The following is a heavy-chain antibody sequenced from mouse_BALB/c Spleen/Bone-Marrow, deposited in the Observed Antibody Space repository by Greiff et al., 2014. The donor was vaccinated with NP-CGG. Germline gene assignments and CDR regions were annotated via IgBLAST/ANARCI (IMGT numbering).Heavy chain of an antibody. CDR2: INPYNDGT. V-gene: IGHV1-14*01. D-gene: IGHD2-4*01. CDR1: GYTFSAYV. Sequence: EVQLQESGPELVKPGASVKMSCKASGYTFSAYVMHWVQQKPGQGLEWIGYINPYNDGTKYNEKFKGKATLTSDKSSSTAYVELSSLTSEDSAVYYCAREGGLRRGDYYAMDYWGQGTSVTVSS. J-gene: IGHJ4*01. CDR3: AREGGLRRGDYYAMDY.